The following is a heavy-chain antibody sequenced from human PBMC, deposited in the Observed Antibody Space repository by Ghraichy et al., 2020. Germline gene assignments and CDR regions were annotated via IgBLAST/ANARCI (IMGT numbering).Heavy chain of an antibody. D-gene: IGHD3-10*01. Sequence: SVKVSCKASEGTFSSYAISWVRQAPGQGLEWMGGIIPIFGTANYAQKFQGRVTITADESTSTAYMELSSLRSEDTAVYYCARGSYGGFGELSLYYFDYWGQGTLVTVSS. CDR1: EGTFSSYA. CDR2: IIPIFGTA. V-gene: IGHV1-69*13. J-gene: IGHJ4*02. CDR3: ARGSYGGFGELSLYYFDY.